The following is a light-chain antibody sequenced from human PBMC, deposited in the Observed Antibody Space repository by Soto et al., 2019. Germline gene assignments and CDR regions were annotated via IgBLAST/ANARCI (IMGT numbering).Light chain of an antibody. CDR1: QAISNY. CDR3: QQYDNPIT. J-gene: IGKJ3*01. V-gene: IGKV1-33*01. CDR2: DAS. Sequence: DIQMTQSPSSLSASVGDRVTITCPASQAISNYLNWYQQKPGKAPKLLIYDASNLETGVPSRFSGSGSGTDFTFTISSLQPEDIATYYCQQYDNPITFGPGTKVDIK.